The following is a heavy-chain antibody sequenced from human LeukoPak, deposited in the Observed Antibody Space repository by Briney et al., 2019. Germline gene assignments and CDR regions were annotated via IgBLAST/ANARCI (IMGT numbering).Heavy chain of an antibody. D-gene: IGHD4/OR15-4a*01. CDR3: ARGGGEGLWPDIKYYYYYIDV. CDR1: GYTFTSYD. Sequence: ASVKVSCKASGYTFTSYDINWVRQATGQGLEWMGWMNPNSGNTGYAQKFQGRVTMTRNTSISTAYMELSSLRSEDTAVYYCARGGGEGLWPDIKYYYYYIDVWGKGAKVTVSS. V-gene: IGHV1-8*01. J-gene: IGHJ6*03. CDR2: MNPNSGNT.